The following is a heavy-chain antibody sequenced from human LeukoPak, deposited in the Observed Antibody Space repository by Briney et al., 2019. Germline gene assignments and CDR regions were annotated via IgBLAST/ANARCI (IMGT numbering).Heavy chain of an antibody. V-gene: IGHV3-7*05. Sequence: GGSLRLSCAASGFTFSSFWMASVRQAPGKRLEWVAHIKEDGSDKKYVDSVKGRFTISRDNPKNSLYLQMNSLRAEDTAVYYCARDIGYHTFDYWGQGGLVTVSS. D-gene: IGHD5-12*01. CDR1: GFTFSSFW. J-gene: IGHJ4*02. CDR3: ARDIGYHTFDY. CDR2: IKEDGSDK.